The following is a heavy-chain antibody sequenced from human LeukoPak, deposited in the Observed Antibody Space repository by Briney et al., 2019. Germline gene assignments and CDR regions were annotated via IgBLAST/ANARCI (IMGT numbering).Heavy chain of an antibody. J-gene: IGHJ6*02. Sequence: ASVKVSCKGSGYTFTNFAVHWVRQAPGKMLEWRGWINPGDDYTKYSQNFQGRVTVTSDTSAATAYVELNSLTSEDTAVYYCARERWHCRVNCYSVYYYALDVWGQGTTVTVSS. CDR1: GYTFTNFA. CDR3: ARERWHCRVNCYSVYYYALDV. V-gene: IGHV1-3*01. D-gene: IGHD2-15*01. CDR2: INPGDDYT.